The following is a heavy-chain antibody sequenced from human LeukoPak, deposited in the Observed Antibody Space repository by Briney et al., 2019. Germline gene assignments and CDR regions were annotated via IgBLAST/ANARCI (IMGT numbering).Heavy chain of an antibody. CDR2: IDPADSNT. J-gene: IGHJ3*02. CDR3: ARARTVIIDDAFDI. Sequence: GESLKISCKGSGYFFSSYWIGWVRLMPGKGLEWMGIIDPADSNTKYSPSFQGQVTISADKSINTAYLQWPSLKASDSAMYYCARARTVIIDDAFDIWGQGTMVTVSS. D-gene: IGHD4-23*01. CDR1: GYFFSSYW. V-gene: IGHV5-51*01.